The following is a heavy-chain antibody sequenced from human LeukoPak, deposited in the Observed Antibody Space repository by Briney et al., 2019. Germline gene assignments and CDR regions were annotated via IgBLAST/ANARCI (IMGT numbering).Heavy chain of an antibody. V-gene: IGHV4-59*01. J-gene: IGHJ6*03. D-gene: IGHD6-6*01. CDR1: AGSIICYY. CDR2: IYYSGST. CDR3: ARYGSSSLRAGYYYYMDV. Sequence: PSETLSLTCTVSAGSIICYYWGWIRQPPGKGMEYVGHIYYSGSTDYNHSLKSRVSMSVDTSKNQVSLKLSSVTAADTAVYYCARYGSSSLRAGYYYYMDVWGKGTTVTVSS.